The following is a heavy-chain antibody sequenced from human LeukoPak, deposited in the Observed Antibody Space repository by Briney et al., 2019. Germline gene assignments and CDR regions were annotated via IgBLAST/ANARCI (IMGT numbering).Heavy chain of an antibody. D-gene: IGHD3-22*01. Sequence: PGGSLRLSCAASGFTFSYYSINWVRQAPGKGLEWVSYISSSGSSIYYADSVKGRFTISRDNAKNSLYLQMNSLRDEDTAVYYCARVEVGSSGLDYWGQGTLVTVSS. J-gene: IGHJ4*02. CDR3: ARVEVGSSGLDY. CDR1: GFTFSYYS. V-gene: IGHV3-48*02. CDR2: ISSSGSSI.